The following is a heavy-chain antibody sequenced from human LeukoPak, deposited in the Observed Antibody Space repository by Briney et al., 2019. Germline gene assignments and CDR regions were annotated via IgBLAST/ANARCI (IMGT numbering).Heavy chain of an antibody. J-gene: IGHJ3*02. CDR3: AREGSIGDAFDI. CDR2: IYHVGST. CDR1: GYSISSGYY. V-gene: IGHV4-38-2*02. Sequence: NPSETLSLTCTVSGYSISSGYYWGWIRQPPGKGLEWIGSIYHVGSTYYNPSLKSRVTISVDTSKNQFSLKLSSVTAADTAVYYCAREGSIGDAFDIWGQGTMVIVSS.